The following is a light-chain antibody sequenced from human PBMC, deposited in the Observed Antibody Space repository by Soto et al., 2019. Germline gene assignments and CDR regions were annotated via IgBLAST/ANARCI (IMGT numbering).Light chain of an antibody. J-gene: IGKJ3*01. V-gene: IGKV3-20*01. CDR2: DAS. CDR1: QSVSSTY. CDR3: QQYGSSPGLFT. Sequence: EIVLTQSPVTLSLSPGERATLSCRASQSVSSTYLAWYQQKPGQAPRLLIYDASRRATGIPDRFSGSGSGTDFTLTISRLEPEDFAVYYCQQYGSSPGLFTFGPGTKVDIK.